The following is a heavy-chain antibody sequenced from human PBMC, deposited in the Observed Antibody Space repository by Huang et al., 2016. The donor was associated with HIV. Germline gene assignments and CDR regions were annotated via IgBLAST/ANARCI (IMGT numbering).Heavy chain of an antibody. CDR3: AIHDSNDFTFDD. J-gene: IGHJ4*02. Sequence: EVQLVQSGVEVTKPGESLKISCKGSGFSFTSYWVGWVRQMPGKGLEWMGIIFHGNSNTFYSPAFQGQVTISADKYTRTAYLQWSSLKASDSAIYYCAIHDSNDFTFDDWGQGTLVAVSS. V-gene: IGHV5-51*03. CDR2: IFHGNSNT. D-gene: IGHD5-18*01. CDR1: GFSFTSYW.